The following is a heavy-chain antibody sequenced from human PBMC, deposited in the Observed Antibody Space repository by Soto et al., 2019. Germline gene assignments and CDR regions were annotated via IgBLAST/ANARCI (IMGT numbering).Heavy chain of an antibody. CDR1: GGIFSSYA. Sequence: QVQLVQSGAEVKKPGSSVKVSCKASGGIFSSYAISWLRQAPGQGLEWMGAVIPILRQAYYAQDFQDRVSITADESTRTTYLELSSLRSDDTAVYFCARGGGIGAPPGTDYWGQGTLVTVSS. CDR3: ARGGGIGAPPGTDY. CDR2: VIPILRQA. D-gene: IGHD6-6*01. J-gene: IGHJ4*02. V-gene: IGHV1-69*01.